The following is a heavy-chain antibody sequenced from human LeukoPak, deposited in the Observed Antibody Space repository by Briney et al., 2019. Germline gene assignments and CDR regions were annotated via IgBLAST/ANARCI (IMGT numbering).Heavy chain of an antibody. CDR2: INPNSGGT. CDR3: ASGGLRSWVNGYYFDY. CDR1: GYTFTGYY. J-gene: IGHJ4*02. V-gene: IGHV1-2*02. D-gene: IGHD5-12*01. Sequence: ASVKVSCKASGYTFTGYYMHWVRQAPGQGLEWVGWINPNSGGTNYAQKFEGRVTMTRDTSISTAYMELSRLRSDDTAVYYCASGGLRSWVNGYYFDYWGQGTLVTVSS.